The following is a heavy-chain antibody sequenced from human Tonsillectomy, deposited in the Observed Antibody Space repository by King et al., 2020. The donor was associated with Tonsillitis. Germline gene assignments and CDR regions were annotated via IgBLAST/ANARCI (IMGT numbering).Heavy chain of an antibody. J-gene: IGHJ4*02. CDR1: GFTFSSYG. Sequence: VQLVESGGGVVQPGGSLRLSCAASGFTFSSYGMHWVRQAPGKGLEWVAFIRYDGSNKYYADSVKGRFTISRDNSKNTLYLQMNSLRAEDTAVYYCAKVCLLVRRYYFDYWGQGTLVTVSS. CDR3: AKVCLLVRRYYFDY. CDR2: IRYDGSNK. D-gene: IGHD3-10*01. V-gene: IGHV3-30*02.